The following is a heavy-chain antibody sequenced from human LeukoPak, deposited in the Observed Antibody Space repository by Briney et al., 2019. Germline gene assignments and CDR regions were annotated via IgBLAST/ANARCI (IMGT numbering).Heavy chain of an antibody. CDR3: ARANGDYHYFDY. CDR2: MNSDGSST. D-gene: IGHD4-17*01. Sequence: PGGSLRLSCGASGFTFSSYWMNWVRQAPGEGLVWVSRMNSDGSSTSYADSVKGRFTISRDNAKKTLYLQMNSLGAEDTAVYYCARANGDYHYFDYWGQGTLVTVSS. J-gene: IGHJ4*02. V-gene: IGHV3-74*01. CDR1: GFTFSSYW.